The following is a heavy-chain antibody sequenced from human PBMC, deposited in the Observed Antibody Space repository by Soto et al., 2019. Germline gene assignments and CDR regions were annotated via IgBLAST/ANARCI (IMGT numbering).Heavy chain of an antibody. Sequence: QVQLVESGGGVVQPGRSLRLSCAASGFTFSSYDIHWVRQPPGKGLEWVAVMSYDGSDKYYADSVKGRFTISRDNFNNTLYLQMNSLTVEDTAVYYCANRHDSSGWFFDYWGQGTLVTVSS. CDR2: MSYDGSDK. D-gene: IGHD6-19*01. CDR1: GFTFSSYD. V-gene: IGHV3-30*18. CDR3: ANRHDSSGWFFDY. J-gene: IGHJ4*02.